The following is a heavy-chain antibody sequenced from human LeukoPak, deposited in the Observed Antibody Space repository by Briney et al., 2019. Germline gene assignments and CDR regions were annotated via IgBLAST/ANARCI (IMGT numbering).Heavy chain of an antibody. J-gene: IGHJ4*02. CDR2: ISYDGSNK. CDR1: GFTFSSYG. CDR3: AKQIRSQLLPYYFDY. V-gene: IGHV3-30*18. Sequence: PGRSLRLSCAASGFTFSSYGMHWVRQAPGKGLEWVAVISYDGSNKYYADSVKGRFTISRDNSKNTLYLQMNSLRDEDTAVYYCAKQIRSQLLPYYFDYWGQGTLVTVSS. D-gene: IGHD2-2*01.